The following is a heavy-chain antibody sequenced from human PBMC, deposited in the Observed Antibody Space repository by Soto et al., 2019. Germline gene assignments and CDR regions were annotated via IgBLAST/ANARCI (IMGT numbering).Heavy chain of an antibody. V-gene: IGHV3-48*01. D-gene: IGHD5-12*01. CDR1: GFTFSSYS. Sequence: PGGSLRLSCAASGFTFSSYSMNWVRQAPGKGLEWVSYISSSSRTIYCTDSVKGRFTISRDNAKNSLYLQMNSLRAEDTAVYYCAREWDGDGYNSGWFALWGQGTLVTVSS. CDR2: ISSSSRTI. J-gene: IGHJ5*02. CDR3: AREWDGDGYNSGWFAL.